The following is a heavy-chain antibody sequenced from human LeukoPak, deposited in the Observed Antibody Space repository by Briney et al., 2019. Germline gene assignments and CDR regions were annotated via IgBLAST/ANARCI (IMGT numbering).Heavy chain of an antibody. CDR3: AREGRVVGGAFDI. J-gene: IGHJ3*02. CDR1: GGTFISYA. Sequence: EASVKVSCKASGGTFISYAISWVRQAPGQGLEWMGRIIPILGIANYAQKFQGRVTITADKSTSTAYMELSSLRSEDTAVYYCAREGRVVGGAFDIWGQGTMVTVSS. V-gene: IGHV1-69*04. CDR2: IIPILGIA. D-gene: IGHD1-26*01.